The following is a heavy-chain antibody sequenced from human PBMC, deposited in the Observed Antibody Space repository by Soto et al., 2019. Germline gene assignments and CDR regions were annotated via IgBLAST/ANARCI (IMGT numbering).Heavy chain of an antibody. CDR1: GFTFSNYW. Sequence: EVQLVESGGGLVQPGGSLRLSCAASGFTFSNYWMSWVRQAPGKGLEWVANIKQDGSEKYYVDSVKGRFTISRDNAKNSLYLQMNSLSAEDTAVYYCARALLGSDTPGVDFWVQGTLVTVSS. CDR3: ARALLGSDTPGVDF. D-gene: IGHD3-10*01. V-gene: IGHV3-7*05. J-gene: IGHJ4*02. CDR2: IKQDGSEK.